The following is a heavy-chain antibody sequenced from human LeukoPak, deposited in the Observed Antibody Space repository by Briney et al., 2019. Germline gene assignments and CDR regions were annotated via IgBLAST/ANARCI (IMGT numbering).Heavy chain of an antibody. J-gene: IGHJ4*03. Sequence: GGSLRLSCAASGLTLSSCAMSWVRQAPGKGLEWVSSISISGDTYYADSVKGRFTLSRDNSMDTLYLQMNSLRVEDTAVYYCAKELRPNDYWGQGTLVTVSS. V-gene: IGHV3-23*01. CDR3: AKELRPNDY. CDR1: GLTLSSCA. CDR2: ISISGDT. D-gene: IGHD2-15*01.